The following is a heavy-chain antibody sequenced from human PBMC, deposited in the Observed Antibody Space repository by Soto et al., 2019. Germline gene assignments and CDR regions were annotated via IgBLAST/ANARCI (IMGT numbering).Heavy chain of an antibody. D-gene: IGHD3-22*01. CDR1: GFTFSSYA. V-gene: IGHV3-23*01. J-gene: IGHJ4*02. CDR2: ISGSGGST. Sequence: EVQLLESGGGLVQPGGSLRLSCAASGFTFSSYAMSWVRQAPGKGLEWVSAISGSGGSTYYADSVKGRFTISRDNSKNTLYLKMNSLRAEDTAVYYCAKDVGMYYDSPPGDYWGQGTLVTVSS. CDR3: AKDVGMYYDSPPGDY.